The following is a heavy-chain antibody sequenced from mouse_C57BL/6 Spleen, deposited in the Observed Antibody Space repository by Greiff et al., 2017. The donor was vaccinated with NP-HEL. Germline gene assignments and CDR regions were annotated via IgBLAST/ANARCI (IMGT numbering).Heavy chain of an antibody. Sequence: EVQLQQSGPELVKPGASVKIPCKASGYTFTDYNMDWVKQSHGKSLEWIGDINPNNGGTIYNQKFKGKATLTVDKSSSTAYMELRSLTSEDTAVYYCARKGDWWRFAYWGQGTLVTVSA. J-gene: IGHJ3*01. V-gene: IGHV1-18*01. D-gene: IGHD1-1*02. CDR3: ARKGDWWRFAY. CDR2: INPNNGGT. CDR1: GYTFTDYN.